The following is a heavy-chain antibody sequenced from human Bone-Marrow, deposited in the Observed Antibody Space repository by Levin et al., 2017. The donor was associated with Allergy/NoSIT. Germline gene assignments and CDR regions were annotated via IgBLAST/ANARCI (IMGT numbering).Heavy chain of an antibody. V-gene: IGHV3-30-3*01. CDR1: GFTFSSYA. Sequence: SCAASGFTFSSYAMHWVRQAPGKGLEWVAVISYDGSNKYYADSVKGRFTISRDNSKNTLYLQMNSLRAEDTAVYYCARGGKGYCSGGSCYYAFDIWGQGTMVTVSS. CDR2: ISYDGSNK. D-gene: IGHD2-15*01. CDR3: ARGGKGYCSGGSCYYAFDI. J-gene: IGHJ3*02.